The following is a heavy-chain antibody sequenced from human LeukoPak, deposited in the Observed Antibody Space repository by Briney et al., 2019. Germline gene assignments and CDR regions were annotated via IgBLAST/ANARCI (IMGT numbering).Heavy chain of an antibody. CDR2: ITGGSTTK. Sequence: GGSLRLSCAASGFTFSYYEMIWVRQAPGKGLEWVSYITGGSTTKNYADSVKGRFTISRDNAKNSLYLQMNSLRAEDTAIYYCARGGDIAVATAPYYFDYWGQGILVTVSS. CDR1: GFTFSYYE. J-gene: IGHJ4*02. CDR3: ARGGDIAVATAPYYFDY. D-gene: IGHD6-19*01. V-gene: IGHV3-48*03.